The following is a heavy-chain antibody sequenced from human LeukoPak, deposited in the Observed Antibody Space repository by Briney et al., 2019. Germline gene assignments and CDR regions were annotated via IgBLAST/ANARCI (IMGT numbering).Heavy chain of an antibody. J-gene: IGHJ4*02. CDR3: ARDSYGDANFDT. CDR1: GFTFSSYA. V-gene: IGHV3-30*04. D-gene: IGHD4-17*01. CDR2: ISYNGSNK. Sequence: PGRSLRPSCAASGFTFSSYAMHWVRQAPGKGLEWVAVISYNGSNKKYADSVKGRFTISRDISKNAVFLQMNSLRAEDTAVYYCARDSYGDANFDTWGQGTLVTVSS.